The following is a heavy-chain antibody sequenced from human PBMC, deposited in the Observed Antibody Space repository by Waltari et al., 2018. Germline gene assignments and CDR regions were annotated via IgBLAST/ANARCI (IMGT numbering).Heavy chain of an antibody. CDR3: ARGDLHYGSSGFFY. CDR2: IHHSGTT. Sequence: QVQLHQWGAGLLKPSETRSLPCGVSGGSFNDYYWTWIRQPPGKGLEWIGEIHHSGTTDYNPSLNSRLTMTVDTSKKQISLKMSSVTAADTAVYYCARGDLHYGSSGFFYWGQGALVTVSS. D-gene: IGHD3-22*01. J-gene: IGHJ4*02. CDR1: GGSFNDYY. V-gene: IGHV4-34*01.